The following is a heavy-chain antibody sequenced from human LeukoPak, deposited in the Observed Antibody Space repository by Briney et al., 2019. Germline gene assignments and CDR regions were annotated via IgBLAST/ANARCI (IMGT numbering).Heavy chain of an antibody. CDR2: MNPNSGNT. V-gene: IGHV1-8*01. D-gene: IGHD6-13*01. J-gene: IGHJ5*02. CDR1: GYTFTSYD. CDR3: ARGRSSSSWYLRPLDP. Sequence: ASVKVSCKASGYTFTSYDINWVRQATGQGLEWMGWMNPNSGNTGYAQKFQGRVTMTRNTSISTAYMELSSLRSEDTAVYYCARGRSSSSWYLRPLDPWGQGTLVTVSS.